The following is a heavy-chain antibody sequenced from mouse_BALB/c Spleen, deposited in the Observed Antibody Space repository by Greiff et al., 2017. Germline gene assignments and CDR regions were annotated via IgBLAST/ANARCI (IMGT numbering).Heavy chain of an antibody. CDR1: GFTFSSYT. CDR3: ARGGLYDYYAMDY. CDR2: ISNGGGCT. D-gene: IGHD2-10*02. Sequence: EVQRVESGGGLVQPGGSLKLSCAASGFTFSSYTMSWVRQTPEKRLEWVAYISNGGGCTYYPDTVKGRFTISRDNAKNTLYLQMSSLKSEDTAMYYCARGGLYDYYAMDYWGQGTSVTVSA. J-gene: IGHJ4*01. V-gene: IGHV5-12-2*01.